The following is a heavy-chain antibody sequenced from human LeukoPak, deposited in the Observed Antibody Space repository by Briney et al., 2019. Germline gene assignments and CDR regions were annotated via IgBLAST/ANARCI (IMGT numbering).Heavy chain of an antibody. CDR1: GGSISYYY. V-gene: IGHV4-59*01. CDR3: ARKSGHFDY. D-gene: IGHD5-12*01. Sequence: SETLSLTCTVSGGSISYYYWSWIRQSPGKGLEWIGYIYYNGSTNYNPSLKSRVTISVDMSKNQFSLKVTSVTAADTAIYYCARKSGHFDYWGQGTLVTVSS. CDR2: IYYNGST. J-gene: IGHJ4*02.